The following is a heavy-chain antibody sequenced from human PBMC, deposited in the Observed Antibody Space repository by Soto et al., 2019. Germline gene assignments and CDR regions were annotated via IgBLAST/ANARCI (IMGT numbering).Heavy chain of an antibody. CDR3: ARSGLALPYSASHWFDP. D-gene: IGHD3-22*01. V-gene: IGHV3-21*01. CDR1: GFTFSTYG. Sequence: EVQLVESGGGLVKPGGSLRLSCAASGFTFSTYGMNWVRQAPGKGLEWLSSISDSGHYIYYADSVKGRFTISRDNAKNLLFLQMNSLRGEDTAVYYCARSGLALPYSASHWFDPWGHGTLVTVSS. J-gene: IGHJ5*02. CDR2: ISDSGHYI.